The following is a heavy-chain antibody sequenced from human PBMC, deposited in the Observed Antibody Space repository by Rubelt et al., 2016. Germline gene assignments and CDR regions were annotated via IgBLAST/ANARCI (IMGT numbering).Heavy chain of an antibody. Sequence: QVQLVQSGAEVKKPGASVKVSCKVSGYTLTELSMHWVRQAPGKGLEWMGGFDPEDGETIYAQKFQGRVTMTRDTSTSTVYMELSSLRSEDTAVYHCARGFIGLPAVYWGQGTLVTVSS. D-gene: IGHD1-26*01. J-gene: IGHJ4*02. CDR3: ARGFIGLPAVY. CDR1: GYTLTELS. V-gene: IGHV1-24*01. CDR2: FDPEDGET.